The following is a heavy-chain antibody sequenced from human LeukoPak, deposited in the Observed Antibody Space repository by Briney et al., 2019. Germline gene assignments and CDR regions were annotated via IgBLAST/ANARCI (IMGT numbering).Heavy chain of an antibody. J-gene: IGHJ4*02. CDR1: GGSISSSSYY. CDR3: ARQTGSGLFILP. Sequence: SETLSLTCTVSGGSISSSSYYWGWIRQPPGKGLEWIGGIYYSGNTYYNASLKSQVSISIDTSKNQFSLRLTSVTAADTAVYYCARQTGSGLFILPGGQGTLVTVSS. D-gene: IGHD3/OR15-3a*01. CDR2: IYYSGNT. V-gene: IGHV4-39*01.